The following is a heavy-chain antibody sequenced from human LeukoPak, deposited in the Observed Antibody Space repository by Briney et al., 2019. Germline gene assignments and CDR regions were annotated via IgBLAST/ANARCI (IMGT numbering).Heavy chain of an antibody. CDR2: IKPDSGDT. CDR1: GYTFSGYY. CDR3: EKDDY. J-gene: IGHJ4*02. Sequence: ASVKVSCKASGYTFSGYYIRWVRQAPGQGLEWMGLIKPDSGDTNYAQNSRGRVTMTRDTSVSTAYMELSRLRSDDTAVYYCEKDDYWGQGTLVTVSS. V-gene: IGHV1-2*02.